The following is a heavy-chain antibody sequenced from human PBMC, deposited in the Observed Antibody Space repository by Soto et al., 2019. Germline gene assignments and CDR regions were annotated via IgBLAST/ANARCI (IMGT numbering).Heavy chain of an antibody. CDR2: ISSNGGST. J-gene: IGHJ3*02. CDR1: GFTFSSYA. CDR3: VKETGYCSGGSCEGGDI. V-gene: IGHV3-64D*08. Sequence: GGSLRLSCSTSGFTFSSYAMHWVRQAPGKGLEYVSAISSNGGSTYYADSVKGRFTISRDNSKNTLYLQMSSLRAEDTAVYYCVKETGYCSGGSCEGGDIWGQGTMVTVSS. D-gene: IGHD2-15*01.